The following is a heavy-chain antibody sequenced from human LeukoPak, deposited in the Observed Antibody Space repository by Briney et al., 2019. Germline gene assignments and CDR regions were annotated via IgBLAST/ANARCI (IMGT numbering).Heavy chain of an antibody. V-gene: IGHV4-59*08. CDR2: ISYSGSG. J-gene: IGHJ4*02. CDR3: ARRNYGDYDHYFDY. Sequence: SETLSLTCTVSGGSINGYYWSWIRQPPGKGLEWIGYISYSGSGNSNPSLKSRVTISADTSRNQFSLKLSSVTAADTAVYYCARRNYGDYDHYFDYWGQGTLVTVSS. D-gene: IGHD4-17*01. CDR1: GGSINGYY.